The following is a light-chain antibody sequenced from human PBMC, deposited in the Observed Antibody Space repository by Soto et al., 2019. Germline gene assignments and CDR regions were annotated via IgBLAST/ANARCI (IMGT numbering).Light chain of an antibody. J-gene: IGLJ2*01. CDR1: SSNIGMNT. V-gene: IGLV1-44*01. Sequence: QSVLTQPTSASGTPGQRVILSCSGSSSNIGMNTVDWYQQLPGTAPKLLIYSNSQRPSGVPDRFSGSKSGTSASLAISSLQSEDEADYYCAAWDDRLNAVVFGGGTQLTVL. CDR2: SNS. CDR3: AAWDDRLNAVV.